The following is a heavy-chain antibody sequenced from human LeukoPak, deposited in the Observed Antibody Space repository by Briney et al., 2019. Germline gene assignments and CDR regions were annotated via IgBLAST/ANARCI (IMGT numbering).Heavy chain of an antibody. J-gene: IGHJ5*02. D-gene: IGHD3-3*01. CDR2: ISGSGGST. CDR3: AKVPNPSWSGYYA. Sequence: PGGSLRLSCAASGFTFSSYGMSWVRQAPGKGLEWVSAISGSGGSTYYADSVKGRFTISRDNSKNTLYLQMNSLRAEDTAVYYCAKVPNPSWSGYYAWGQGTLVTVSS. CDR1: GFTFSSYG. V-gene: IGHV3-23*01.